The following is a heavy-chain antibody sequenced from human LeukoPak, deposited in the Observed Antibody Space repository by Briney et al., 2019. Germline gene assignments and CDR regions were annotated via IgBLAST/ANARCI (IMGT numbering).Heavy chain of an antibody. J-gene: IGHJ4*02. Sequence: ASVKVSCKASGGTFSSYAISWVRQAPGQGLEWMGWINTNTGNPTYAQGFTGRFVFSLDTSVSTAYLQISSLKAEDTAVYYCARGPPTHEHYFDYWGQGTLVTVSS. V-gene: IGHV7-4-1*02. CDR2: INTNTGNP. CDR1: GGTFSSYA. CDR3: ARGPPTHEHYFDY.